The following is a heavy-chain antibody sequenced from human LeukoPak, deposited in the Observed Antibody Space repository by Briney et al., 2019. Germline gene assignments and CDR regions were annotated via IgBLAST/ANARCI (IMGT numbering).Heavy chain of an antibody. CDR3: ARGGAGPLRD. J-gene: IGHJ4*02. Sequence: PSETLSLTCTVSSASVSSYYWSWVRQPPGGGLEWIGYISNSGSPSYNPSFKSRVTFSADTSKNHLSLKLNSVTPADTAVYFCARGGAGPLRDWGQRTLVTVSS. CDR2: ISNSGSP. V-gene: IGHV4-59*02. CDR1: SASVSSYY. D-gene: IGHD3-16*01.